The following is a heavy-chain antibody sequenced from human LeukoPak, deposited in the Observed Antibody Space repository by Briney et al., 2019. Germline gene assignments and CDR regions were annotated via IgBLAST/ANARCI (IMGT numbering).Heavy chain of an antibody. CDR2: IDWDDDK. D-gene: IGHD2-8*01. V-gene: IGHV2-70*04. J-gene: IGHJ3*01. CDR3: ARTAPGLNVDV. CDR1: GFPLSTSAMR. Sequence: ESGPTLVNPTQTLTLTCTFSGFPLSTSAMRVSWVRQPPGKALEWLARIDWDDDKFYSTSLKTRLTISKDTSKNQVVLSMTDMDPVDTATYYCARTAPGLNVDVWGQRTMVTV.